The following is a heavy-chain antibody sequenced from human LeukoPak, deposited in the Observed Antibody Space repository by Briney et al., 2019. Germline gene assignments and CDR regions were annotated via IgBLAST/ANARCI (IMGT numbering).Heavy chain of an antibody. D-gene: IGHD5-18*01. CDR1: GFTFTTNW. V-gene: IGHV3-74*01. J-gene: IGHJ6*02. CDR3: ARDAVDTANAV. Sequence: GGSLRLSCAASGFTFTTNWMHWVRQAPGKGLVWVSHINSDGSITSYADSVKGRFTISRDNAKNTLYLQMNSLRAEDTAVYYCARDAVDTANAVWGQGTTVTVSS. CDR2: INSDGSIT.